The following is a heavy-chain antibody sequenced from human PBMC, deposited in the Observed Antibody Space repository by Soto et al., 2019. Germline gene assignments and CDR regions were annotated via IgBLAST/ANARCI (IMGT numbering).Heavy chain of an antibody. CDR3: ARGHDSRGSYYYYGMDV. V-gene: IGHV3-30-3*01. CDR1: GFTFSSYA. J-gene: IGHJ6*02. Sequence: QVQLVESGGGVVQPGRSLRLSCAASGFTFSSYAMHWVRQAPGKGLEWVAVISYDGSNKYYADSVKGRFTISRDNSKNTLYLQMNSLRAEDTAVYYCARGHDSRGSYYYYGMDVWGQGTTVTVSS. D-gene: IGHD3-22*01. CDR2: ISYDGSNK.